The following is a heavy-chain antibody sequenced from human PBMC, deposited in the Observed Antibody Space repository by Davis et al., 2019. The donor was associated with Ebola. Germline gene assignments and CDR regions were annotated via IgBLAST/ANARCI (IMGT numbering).Heavy chain of an antibody. J-gene: IGHJ4*02. Sequence: ASVKVSCKASGYTFTSYGISWVRQAPGQGLEWMGWISAYNGNTNYAQKFQGRVTMTRDTSTSTVYMELSSLRSEDTAVYYCARSRHWSGWYLDYWGQGTLVTVSS. CDR2: ISAYNGNT. D-gene: IGHD3-3*01. V-gene: IGHV1-18*01. CDR3: ARSRHWSGWYLDY. CDR1: GYTFTSYG.